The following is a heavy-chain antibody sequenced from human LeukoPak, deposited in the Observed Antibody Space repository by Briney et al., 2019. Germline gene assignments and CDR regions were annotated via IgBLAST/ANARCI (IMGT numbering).Heavy chain of an antibody. CDR1: GFTFSSYA. J-gene: IGHJ5*02. CDR3: ARCQWLPRPNWFDP. Sequence: PGGSLKLSCAASGFTFSSYAMSWVRQPPGKGLEWIGSIYYSGSTYYNPSLKSRVTISVDTSKNQFSLKLSSVTAADTAVYYCARCQWLPRPNWFDPWGQGTLVTVSS. V-gene: IGHV4-39*01. CDR2: IYYSGST. D-gene: IGHD6-19*01.